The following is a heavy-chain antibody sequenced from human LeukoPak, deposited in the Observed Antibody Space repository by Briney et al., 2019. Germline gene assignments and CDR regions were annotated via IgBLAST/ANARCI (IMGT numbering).Heavy chain of an antibody. Sequence: SETLSLTCAVSGGSISSGGYSWSWIRQPPGKGLEWIGYIYHSGSTYYNPSLKSRVTISINTSKNQFSLKLSSVTAADTAVYYCARQHSSSYYYFDYWGQGTLVTVSS. J-gene: IGHJ4*02. CDR3: ARQHSSSYYYFDY. D-gene: IGHD3-22*01. CDR1: GGSISSGGYS. V-gene: IGHV4-30-2*01. CDR2: IYHSGST.